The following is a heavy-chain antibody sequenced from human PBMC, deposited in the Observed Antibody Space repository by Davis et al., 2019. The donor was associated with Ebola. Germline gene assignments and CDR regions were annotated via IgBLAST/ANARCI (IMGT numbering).Heavy chain of an antibody. Sequence: GESLKISCAASGFTFSDSAMHWVRQASGKGLEWFGRIRSKANSYATAYAASVKGRFTISRDDSKNTAYLQMTNLNSDDTALYYCLRHNWGIGQWGQGTLVTVS. CDR3: LRHNWGIGQ. V-gene: IGHV3-73*01. CDR2: IRSKANSYAT. J-gene: IGHJ4*02. D-gene: IGHD7-27*01. CDR1: GFTFSDSA.